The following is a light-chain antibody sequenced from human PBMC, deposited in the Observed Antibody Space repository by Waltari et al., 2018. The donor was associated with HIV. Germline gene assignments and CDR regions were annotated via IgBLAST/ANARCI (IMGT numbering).Light chain of an antibody. J-gene: IGLJ2*01. Sequence: SYDLPQPPSVSVSPGQTARITCSGDNLGDRYTAWYQQRPGQSPVLVIYQDSKRPSGIPERFSGSNSRNTATLTITETQALDEADYYCQAWDSGTAEVFGGGTKLTVL. CDR3: QAWDSGTAEV. CDR1: NLGDRY. V-gene: IGLV3-1*01. CDR2: QDS.